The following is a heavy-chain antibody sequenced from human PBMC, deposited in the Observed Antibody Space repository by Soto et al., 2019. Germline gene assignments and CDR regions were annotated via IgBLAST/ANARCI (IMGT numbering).Heavy chain of an antibody. D-gene: IGHD6-13*01. V-gene: IGHV1-69*01. J-gene: IGHJ1*01. Sequence: QVQLVQSGAEVKKPGSSVKVSCKASGGTFSSYAISWVRQAPGQGLEWMGGIIPIFGTANYAQKFQGRVTITADESTSTAYMELSSLRSEDTAVYYCARVAAAAGPEAAEYFQHWGQGTLVTVSS. CDR1: GGTFSSYA. CDR3: ARVAAAAGPEAAEYFQH. CDR2: IIPIFGTA.